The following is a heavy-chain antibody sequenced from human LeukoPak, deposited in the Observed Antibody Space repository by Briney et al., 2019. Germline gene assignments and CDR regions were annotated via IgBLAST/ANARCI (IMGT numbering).Heavy chain of an antibody. CDR1: GYTLTELS. CDR2: FTPEDGDT. V-gene: IGHV1-24*01. D-gene: IGHD1-26*01. J-gene: IGHJ4*02. CDR3: VAANPGGLADY. Sequence: ASVKVSCKVSGYTLTELSMHWVRQAPGKGPEWMGGFTPEDGDTIYARKFQGRVTMTEDASTDTAYMDLSSLRSEDTAVYFCVAANPGGLADYWGQETLVTVSS.